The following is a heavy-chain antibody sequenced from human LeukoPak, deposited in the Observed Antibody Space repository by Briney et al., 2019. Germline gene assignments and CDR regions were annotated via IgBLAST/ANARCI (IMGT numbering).Heavy chain of an antibody. CDR2: ISGSGGST. D-gene: IGHD3-16*02. V-gene: IGHV3-23*01. CDR3: AKEAPRGPAYVWGSYRTNWFDP. Sequence: GGSLRLSCAASGFTFSSYAMSWVRQAPGKGLEWVSAISGSGGSTYYADSVKGGFTISRDNSKNTLYLQMNSLRAEYTAVYYCAKEAPRGPAYVWGSYRTNWFDPWGQGTLVTVSS. J-gene: IGHJ5*02. CDR1: GFTFSSYA.